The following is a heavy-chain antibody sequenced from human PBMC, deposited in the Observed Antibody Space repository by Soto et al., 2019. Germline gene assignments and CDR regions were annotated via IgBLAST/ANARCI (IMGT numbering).Heavy chain of an antibody. CDR2: IIPIFGTA. CDR1: GYTFTSYA. CDR3: ARDPGGYCSGGSCYISWFDP. V-gene: IGHV1-69*13. Sequence: SVKVSCKASGYTFTSYAISWVRQAPGQGLEWMGGIIPIFGTANYAQKFQGRVTITADESTSTAYMELSSLRSEDTAVYYCARDPGGYCSGGSCYISWFDPWGQGTLVTVSS. J-gene: IGHJ5*02. D-gene: IGHD2-15*01.